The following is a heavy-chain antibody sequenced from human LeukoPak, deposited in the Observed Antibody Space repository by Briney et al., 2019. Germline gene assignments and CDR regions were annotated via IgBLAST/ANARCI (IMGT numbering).Heavy chain of an antibody. CDR1: GFTFSGYS. D-gene: IGHD7-27*01. V-gene: IGHV3-21*01. CDR2: ISSSSSYI. J-gene: IGHJ4*02. CDR3: ARDVTGDAGDY. Sequence: PGGSLRLSCAASGFTFSGYSMNWVRQAPGKGLEWVSSISSSSSYIYYADSVKGRFTISRDNAKNSLYLQMSSLRAEDTAVYYCARDVTGDAGDYWGQGTLVTVSS.